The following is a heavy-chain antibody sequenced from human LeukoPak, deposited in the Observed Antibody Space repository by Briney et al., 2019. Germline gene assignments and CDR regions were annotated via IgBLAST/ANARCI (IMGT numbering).Heavy chain of an antibody. CDR1: GFTFSSYG. CDR3: AKERYDILTGYYNYYYGMDV. Sequence: QTGGSLRLSCAASGFTFSSYGMHWVRQAPGKGLEWVAVISYDGSNKYYADSVKGRFTISRDNSKNTLYLQMNSLRAEDTAMYYCAKERYDILTGYYNYYYGMDVWGQGTTVTVSS. D-gene: IGHD3-9*01. V-gene: IGHV3-30*18. J-gene: IGHJ6*02. CDR2: ISYDGSNK.